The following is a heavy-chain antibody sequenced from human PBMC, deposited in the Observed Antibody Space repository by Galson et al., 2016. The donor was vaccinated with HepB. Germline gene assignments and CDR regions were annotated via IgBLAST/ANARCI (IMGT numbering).Heavy chain of an antibody. V-gene: IGHV3-20*04. CDR3: ANGSSSGTVVGYDAFDM. D-gene: IGHD3-22*01. CDR2: ISWNGATT. Sequence: SLRLSCAASGFTFDDHGMNWVRQAPGKGLEWVSGISWNGATTAYADSVKGRFTISRDNAKNFLYLQVTSLGVGDTALYSCANGSSSGTVVGYDAFDMWGHGTMVTVAS. CDR1: GFTFDDHG. J-gene: IGHJ3*02.